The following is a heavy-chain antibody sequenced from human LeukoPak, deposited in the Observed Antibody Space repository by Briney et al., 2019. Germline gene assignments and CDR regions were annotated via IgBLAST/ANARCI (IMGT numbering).Heavy chain of an antibody. CDR3: ARGASPYYYYGKDV. D-gene: IGHD1-26*01. CDR2: IKQDGSEK. CDR1: GFTVSSNY. V-gene: IGHV3-7*03. Sequence: GGSLRLSCAASGFTVSSNYMNWVRQAPGKGLEWVANIKQDGSEKYYVDSVKGRFTISRDNAKNSLYLQMNSLRAEDTAVYYCARGASPYYYYGKDVWGQGTTVTVSS. J-gene: IGHJ6*02.